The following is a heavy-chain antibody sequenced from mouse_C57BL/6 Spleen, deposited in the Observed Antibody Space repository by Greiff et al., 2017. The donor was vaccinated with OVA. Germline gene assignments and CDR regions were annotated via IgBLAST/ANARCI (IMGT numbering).Heavy chain of an antibody. J-gene: IGHJ3*01. V-gene: IGHV1-19*01. CDR3: ARSMVTTRFAY. D-gene: IGHD2-3*01. CDR2: INPYNGGT. Sequence: EVQLQESGPVLVKPGASVKMSCKASGYTFTDYYMNWVKQSHGKSLEWIGVINPYNGGTSYNQKFKGKATLTVDKSSSTAYMELNSLTSEDSAVYYCARSMVTTRFAYWGQGTLVTVSA. CDR1: GYTFTDYY.